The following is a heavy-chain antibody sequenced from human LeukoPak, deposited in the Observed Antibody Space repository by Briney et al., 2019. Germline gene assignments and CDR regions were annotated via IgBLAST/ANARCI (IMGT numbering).Heavy chain of an antibody. CDR3: ARYYKKILWFGEDYYYYYGMDV. V-gene: IGHV5-51*01. J-gene: IGHJ6*02. D-gene: IGHD3-10*01. CDR1: GYSFINYW. Sequence: GESLKISCKGFGYSFINYWIGWVRQMPGKGLEWMGIIYPGDSDTRYSPSFQGQVTISADKSISTAYLQWSSLKASDTAMYYCARYYKKILWFGEDYYYYYGMDVWGQGTTVTVSS. CDR2: IYPGDSDT.